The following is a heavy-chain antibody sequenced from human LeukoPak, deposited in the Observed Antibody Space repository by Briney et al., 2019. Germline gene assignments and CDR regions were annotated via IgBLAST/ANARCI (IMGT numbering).Heavy chain of an antibody. D-gene: IGHD3-22*01. J-gene: IGHJ4*02. V-gene: IGHV3-23*01. CDR2: ISGSGGST. CDR1: GFTFSGYA. CDR3: AKGQTMIVVVIDNY. Sequence: GGSLRLSCAASGFTFSGYAMSWVRQTPGKGLEWVSAISGSGGSTYYADSVKGRFTISRDNSKNTLYLQMNSLRAEDTAVYYCAKGQTMIVVVIDNYWGQGTLVTVSS.